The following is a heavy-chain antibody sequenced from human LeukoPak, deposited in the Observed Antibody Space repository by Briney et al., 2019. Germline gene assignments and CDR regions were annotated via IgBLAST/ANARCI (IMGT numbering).Heavy chain of an antibody. Sequence: ETLSLTCAVYGGSISGYYWSWIRQPPGKGLEWVSTITGCGGRTYYADSVKGRFTIYRDNSKNTLHLQMNSLRAEDTAVYYCARSSLATSDPFDYWGQGTLVTVSS. J-gene: IGHJ4*02. CDR2: ITGCGGRT. V-gene: IGHV3-23*01. CDR1: GGSISGYY. CDR3: ARSSLATSDPFDY.